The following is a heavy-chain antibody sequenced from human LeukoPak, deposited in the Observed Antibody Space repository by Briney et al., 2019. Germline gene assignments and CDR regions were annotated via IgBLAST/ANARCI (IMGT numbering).Heavy chain of an antibody. CDR2: ISAYNGNT. CDR3: ARDRIAVAGGLPGD. CDR1: GYTFTSYD. Sequence: ASVKVSCKASGYTFTSYDISWVRQAPGQGLEWMGWISAYNGNTNYAQKLQGRVTMTTDTSTSTAYMELRSLRSDDTAVYCCARDRIAVAGGLPGDWGQGTLVTVSS. J-gene: IGHJ4*02. V-gene: IGHV1-18*01. D-gene: IGHD6-19*01.